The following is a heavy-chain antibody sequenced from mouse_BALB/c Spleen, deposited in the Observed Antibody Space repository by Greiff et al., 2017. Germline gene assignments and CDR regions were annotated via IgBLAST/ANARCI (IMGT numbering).Heavy chain of an antibody. CDR1: GFTFSNYW. CDR3: TRNYGLAWFAY. V-gene: IGHV6-6*02. D-gene: IGHD1-2*01. CDR2: IRLKSNNYAT. Sequence: EVQLQQSGGGLVQPGGSMKLSCVASGFTFSNYWMNWVRQSPEKGLEWVAEIRLKSNNYATHYAESVKGRFTISRDDSKSSVYLQMNNLRAEDTGIYYCTRNYGLAWFAYWGQGTLVTVSA. J-gene: IGHJ3*01.